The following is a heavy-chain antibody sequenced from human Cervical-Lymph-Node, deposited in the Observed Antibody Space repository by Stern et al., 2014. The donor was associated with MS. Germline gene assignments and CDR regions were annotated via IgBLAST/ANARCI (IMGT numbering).Heavy chain of an antibody. J-gene: IGHJ4*02. V-gene: IGHV4-59*11. D-gene: IGHD5-18*01. CDR1: GGSISSHY. CDR2: INYSGVP. Sequence: QLQLQASGPGLVKPSGTLSLTCTVSGGSISSHYWSWIRQAPGKGMEWIGCINYSGVPNYKSSLQRRVTHLLDPFQQHSSLNLSSVTAADTAIYYCARVRPKSQLWMAYYFDYWGPGTLVTVSS. CDR3: ARVRPKSQLWMAYYFDY.